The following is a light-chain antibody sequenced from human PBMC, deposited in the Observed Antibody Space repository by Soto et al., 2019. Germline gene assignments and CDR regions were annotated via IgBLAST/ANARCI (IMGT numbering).Light chain of an antibody. CDR1: SSDVGGYNY. J-gene: IGLJ1*01. CDR2: EVT. V-gene: IGLV2-14*01. CDR3: SSQTSSTPYV. Sequence: QSVLTQPASVSGSPGQSITISCTGTSSDVGGYNYVSWYQQHPGKAPKLLIYEVTNRPSGVSNRFSGSKSGNTASLTISGLQAEDEADYHCSSQTSSTPYVFGTGTKLTVL.